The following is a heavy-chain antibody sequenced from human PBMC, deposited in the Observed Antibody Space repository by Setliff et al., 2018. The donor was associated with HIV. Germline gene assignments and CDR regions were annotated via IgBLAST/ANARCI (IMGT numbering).Heavy chain of an antibody. CDR2: IYYNGRVSYSEKT. CDR3: ARGLAYYSENTDYYVSAGFDP. Sequence: SETLSLTCTASGGSISRSSYFWTWIRQRPGQGLEWIGYIYYNGRVSYSEKTYYSPSLKSRVTISVESSKNQFPLKLSSVTAADTAVYYCARGLAYYSENTDYYVSAGFDPWGPGTLVTVS. CDR1: GGSISRSSYF. V-gene: IGHV4-31*03. J-gene: IGHJ5*02. D-gene: IGHD3-22*01.